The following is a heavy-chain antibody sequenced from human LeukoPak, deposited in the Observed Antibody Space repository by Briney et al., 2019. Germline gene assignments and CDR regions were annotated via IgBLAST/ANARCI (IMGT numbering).Heavy chain of an antibody. CDR2: ISYDGSNK. J-gene: IGHJ4*02. CDR1: GFTFSSYA. D-gene: IGHD3-10*01. Sequence: PGRSLRLSCAASGFTFSSYAMHWVRQAPGKGLEWVAVISYDGSNKYYADSVKGRFTISRDNSKNTLYLQMNSLRAEDTAVYYCARGPNGSGCPYYFDYWGQGTLVTVSS. V-gene: IGHV3-30*04. CDR3: ARGPNGSGCPYYFDY.